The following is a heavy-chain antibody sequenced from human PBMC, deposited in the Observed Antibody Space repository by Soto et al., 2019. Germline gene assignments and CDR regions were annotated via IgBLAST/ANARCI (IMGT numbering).Heavy chain of an antibody. CDR3: AVSSPDIVVLPSSIYFTS. CDR2: LSWDRSTV. V-gene: IGHV3-9*02. J-gene: IGHJ4*02. CDR1: GSSSDPFT. D-gene: IGHD2-15*01. Sequence: PGGSLRLSCVASGSSSDPFTMHWVRELPGKGLEWVAGLSWDRSTVAYADSVQGRFTMSRDHAKNSVDLLKDSLRPDDTALYFCAVSSPDIVVLPSSIYFTSWGPGTQVTVSS.